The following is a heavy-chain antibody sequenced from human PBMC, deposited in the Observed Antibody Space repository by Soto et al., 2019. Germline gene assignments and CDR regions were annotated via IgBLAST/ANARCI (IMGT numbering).Heavy chain of an antibody. CDR2: IYSSGGT. D-gene: IGHD3-22*01. Sequence: SETLSLTCTVSGGSITDNSWVWIRQPAGKGLEWVGCIYSSGGTNYNPSLKSRVTMSVDTSRNQFSLGLRSVTATDTAVYFCARDQGVVITADNWFDPWGQGTLVTVSS. CDR3: ARDQGVVITADNWFDP. J-gene: IGHJ5*02. CDR1: GGSITDNS. V-gene: IGHV4-4*07.